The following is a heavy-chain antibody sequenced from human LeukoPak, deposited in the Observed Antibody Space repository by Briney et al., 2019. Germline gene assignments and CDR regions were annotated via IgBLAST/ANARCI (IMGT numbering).Heavy chain of an antibody. CDR3: ARGEVVVIERYGMDV. CDR1: GGSFSGYY. D-gene: IGHD3-22*01. J-gene: IGHJ6*02. Sequence: SETLSLTCAVYGGSFSGYYWSWIRQPPGKGLEWIGEINHSGGTIYNPSLKSRVTISLDTPKNQFSLKLSSVTAADTAVYYCARGEVVVIERYGMDVWGQGTTVTVS. V-gene: IGHV4-34*01. CDR2: INHSGGT.